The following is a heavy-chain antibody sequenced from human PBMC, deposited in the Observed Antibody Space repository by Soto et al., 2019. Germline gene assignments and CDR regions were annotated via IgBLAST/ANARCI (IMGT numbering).Heavy chain of an antibody. CDR3: ARHGFYGDYSSNYFDP. CDR2: IYPSDSQT. CDR1: GYSFSNYW. J-gene: IGHJ5*02. D-gene: IGHD4-17*01. Sequence: PGESLKISCNGSGYSFSNYWIAWVRQMPGKGLEYMGIIYPSDSQTRYSPSFQGQVTISADKSISTAYLQWTSLKASDTAIYYCARHGFYGDYSSNYFDPWGQGTPVTVSS. V-gene: IGHV5-51*01.